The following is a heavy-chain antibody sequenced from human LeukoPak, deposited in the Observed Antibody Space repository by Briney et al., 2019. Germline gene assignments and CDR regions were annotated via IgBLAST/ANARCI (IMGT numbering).Heavy chain of an antibody. CDR2: ISSSGSTI. D-gene: IGHD3-10*01. CDR1: GFTFSSYE. J-gene: IGHJ4*02. V-gene: IGHV3-48*03. Sequence: GGSLRLSCAASGFTFSSYEMNWVRQAPGKGLEWVSYISSSGSTIYYADSVKGRFTISRDNSKNTLYLQMNSLRTEDTALYYCAKGKNTGSYLSHVDYWGQGTLVTVSS. CDR3: AKGKNTGSYLSHVDY.